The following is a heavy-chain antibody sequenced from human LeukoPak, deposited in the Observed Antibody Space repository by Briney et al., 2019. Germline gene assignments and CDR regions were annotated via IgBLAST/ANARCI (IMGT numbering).Heavy chain of an antibody. D-gene: IGHD3-16*01. Sequence: ASVKVSCKASGYTFTGYYMHWVRQAPGQGLAWMGWINTYNGDTKCAQKLQGRVTMTTDTSTSTAFMELKSLRSDDSAVYYCARGIRSPLFDYWGLGTLVTVSP. CDR3: ARGIRSPLFDY. J-gene: IGHJ4*02. V-gene: IGHV1-18*04. CDR1: GYTFTGYY. CDR2: INTYNGDT.